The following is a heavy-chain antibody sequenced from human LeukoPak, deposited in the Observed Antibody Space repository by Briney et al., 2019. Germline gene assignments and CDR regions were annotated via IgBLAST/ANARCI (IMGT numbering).Heavy chain of an antibody. V-gene: IGHV4-39*07. D-gene: IGHD4-17*01. CDR3: ASHDYGDYEENWFDP. J-gene: IGHJ5*02. CDR2: IYYSGTT. CDR1: GASIRSTTYY. Sequence: SETLSLTCTVSGASIRSTTYYWGWIRQPPGKGLEWIGTIYYSGTTYYNPSLVRRVTISVDTSKNQFSLRLSSVTAADTAVYYCASHDYGDYEENWFDPWGQGTLVTVSS.